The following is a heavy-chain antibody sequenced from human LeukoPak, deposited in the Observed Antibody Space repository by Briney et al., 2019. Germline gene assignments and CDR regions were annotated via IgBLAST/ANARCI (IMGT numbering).Heavy chain of an antibody. V-gene: IGHV5-51*01. J-gene: IGHJ4*02. D-gene: IGHD5-18*01. CDR2: IYPGHSDT. CDR3: ARCISPDNSYGPTLLDY. Sequence: PGESLKISCKGSGYSFTSYWIGWVRQMPGKGLEWMGIIYPGHSDTRYSPSFQGQVTISADKSISTAYLQWSSLKASDTAMYYCARCISPDNSYGPTLLDYWGQGTLVTVSS. CDR1: GYSFTSYW.